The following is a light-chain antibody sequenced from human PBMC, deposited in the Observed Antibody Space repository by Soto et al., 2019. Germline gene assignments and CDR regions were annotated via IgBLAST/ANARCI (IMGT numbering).Light chain of an antibody. CDR2: AAS. CDR1: QGISSY. Sequence: AIRMTQSPSSFSASTGDRVTITCRASQGISSYLAWYQQKPGKAPKLLIYAASTLQSGVPSRFGGSGSGTDFTLTISCLQSEDFATYYCQQYYSYPRTFXQGTKVDIK. J-gene: IGKJ1*01. V-gene: IGKV1-8*01. CDR3: QQYYSYPRT.